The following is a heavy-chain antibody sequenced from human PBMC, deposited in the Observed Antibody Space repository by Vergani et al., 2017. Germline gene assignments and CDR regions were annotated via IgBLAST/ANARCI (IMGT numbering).Heavy chain of an antibody. Sequence: EVELVQSGPEMRKPGESLKISCKGSEYSFGNYWIGWVRQMPGKGLEWMGIIYPADSGTRYSPSFQGHVTISADKSISTAFLQWDRLKASDTALYYCARHTTYTDSWGQGTLVTVSS. CDR2: IYPADSGT. J-gene: IGHJ4*02. D-gene: IGHD1-1*01. V-gene: IGHV5-51*01. CDR1: EYSFGNYW. CDR3: ARHTTYTDS.